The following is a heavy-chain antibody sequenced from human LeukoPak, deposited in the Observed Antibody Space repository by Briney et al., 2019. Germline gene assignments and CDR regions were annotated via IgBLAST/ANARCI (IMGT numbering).Heavy chain of an antibody. CDR1: GFAFSVYA. CDR2: ISYDGSNK. Sequence: PGGSLRLSCSASGFAFSVYAMSWLRQPPGKGLEWVAVISYDGSNKYYADSVKGRFTISRDNSKNTLYLQMNSLRAADTAVYYCARAGRTGTVVTPTDYWGQGTLVTVSS. CDR3: ARAGRTGTVVTPTDY. V-gene: IGHV3-30-3*01. D-gene: IGHD4-23*01. J-gene: IGHJ4*02.